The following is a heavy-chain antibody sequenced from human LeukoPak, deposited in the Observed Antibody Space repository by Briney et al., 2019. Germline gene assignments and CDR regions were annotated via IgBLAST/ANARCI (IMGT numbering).Heavy chain of an antibody. V-gene: IGHV5-51*01. Sequence: GESLKISCWTSGYNFTTYWIARVRQTPGKGLEWMGNVYPGDSDTRYRPSLQGQVTISDDKSNNTAYLQWSSLKASDTAMYYCARRVGDGDYDGFDLWGQGTMVIISS. J-gene: IGHJ3*01. CDR3: ARRVGDGDYDGFDL. CDR1: GYNFTTYW. CDR2: VYPGDSDT. D-gene: IGHD1-26*01.